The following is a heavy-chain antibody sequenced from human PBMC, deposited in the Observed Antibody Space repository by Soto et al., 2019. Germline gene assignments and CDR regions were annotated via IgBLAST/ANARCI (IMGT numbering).Heavy chain of an antibody. CDR1: GFTVSSSY. V-gene: IGHV3-53*01. D-gene: IGHD2-15*01. Sequence: LRLSCAASGFTVSSSYLTWVRQAPGKGLEWVAILYTGTDTVYADSVKGRFTISRDSSKNTLYLQMHSLRAEDTAMYFCASSRYTGAYSGRFLDYWGQGSLVTVSS. CDR2: LYTGTDT. CDR3: ASSRYTGAYSGRFLDY. J-gene: IGHJ4*02.